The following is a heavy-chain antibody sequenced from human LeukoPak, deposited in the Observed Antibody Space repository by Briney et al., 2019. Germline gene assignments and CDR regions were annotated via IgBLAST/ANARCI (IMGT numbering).Heavy chain of an antibody. J-gene: IGHJ5*02. CDR1: GFTFSSYS. CDR2: ISSSSSYI. CDR3: AKNSLLRGYPYNWFDP. Sequence: PGGSLRLSCAASGFTFSSYSMNWVRQAPGKGLEWVSSISSSSSYIYYADSVKGRFTISRDNAKNSLYLQMNSLRAEDTAVYYCAKNSLLRGYPYNWFDPWGQGTLVTVSS. D-gene: IGHD3-22*01. V-gene: IGHV3-21*01.